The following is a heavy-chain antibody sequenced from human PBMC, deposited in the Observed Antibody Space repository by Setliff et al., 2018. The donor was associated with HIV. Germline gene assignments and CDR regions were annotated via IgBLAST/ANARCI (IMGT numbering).Heavy chain of an antibody. CDR1: GVYISNYH. J-gene: IGHJ4*02. D-gene: IGHD3-9*01. CDR2: IHTTGSP. CDR3: ARLLEGPDYSSDFRYFDWFPDV. V-gene: IGHV4-4*08. Sequence: KPSETLSLTCTISGVYISNYHWGWIRQPPGRGLEWIGSIHTTGSPKNNPSLQSRVSISIDMAKSLFSLELSSVTAADTAVYYCARLLEGPDYSSDFRYFDWFPDVWGQGTLVTAPQ.